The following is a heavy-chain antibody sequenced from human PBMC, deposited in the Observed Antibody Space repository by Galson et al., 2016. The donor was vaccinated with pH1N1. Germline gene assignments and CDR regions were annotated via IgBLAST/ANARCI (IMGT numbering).Heavy chain of an antibody. Sequence: SVKASCKASGGTFNNYAISWVRQAPGQGLEWMGGIIPILGTGNYAQKFQGRVTLTADKSTSTAYMELNSRRSEDTALYYCARAATVTPDYYYGMDVWGQGTTVTVSS. CDR2: IIPILGTG. CDR3: ARAATVTPDYYYGMDV. CDR1: GGTFNNYA. D-gene: IGHD4-17*01. V-gene: IGHV1-69*10. J-gene: IGHJ6*02.